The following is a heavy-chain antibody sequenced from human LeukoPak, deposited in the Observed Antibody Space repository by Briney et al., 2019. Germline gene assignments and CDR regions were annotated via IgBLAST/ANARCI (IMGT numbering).Heavy chain of an antibody. J-gene: IGHJ5*02. CDR3: ARGAPTAGDWFDP. Sequence: ASVKVSCKASGYTFTSYYIHWVRQAPGQGLEWMGIFNPSGGTTSYAQKFQGRVTMTRDMSTDTVYMELTSLRSEDTAVYYCARGAPTAGDWFDPWGQGTLVTVSS. CDR2: FNPSGGTT. CDR1: GYTFTSYY. D-gene: IGHD6-13*01. V-gene: IGHV1-46*01.